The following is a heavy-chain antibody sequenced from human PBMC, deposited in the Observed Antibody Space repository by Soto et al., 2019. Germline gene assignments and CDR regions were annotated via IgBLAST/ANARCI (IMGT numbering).Heavy chain of an antibody. Sequence: SETLSLTCSVSGDSISTVDYFWAWIRQPPGQALEYIGYIYKSTTTYYNPSFESRVAISLDTSKSQFSLNVTSVTAADTAVYFCARGRYCLTGRCFPNWFDSRGQGTLVTVSS. CDR3: ARGRYCLTGRCFPNWFDS. CDR1: GDSISTVDYF. V-gene: IGHV4-30-4*01. CDR2: IYKSTTT. J-gene: IGHJ5*01. D-gene: IGHD2-15*01.